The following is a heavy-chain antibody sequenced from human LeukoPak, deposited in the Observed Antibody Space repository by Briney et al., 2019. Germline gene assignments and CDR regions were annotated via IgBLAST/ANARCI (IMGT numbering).Heavy chain of an antibody. V-gene: IGHV3-9*03. D-gene: IGHD2-2*01. Sequence: GGSLRLSRAASGFTFDDYAMHWVRQAPGKGLEWVSGISWNSGSIGYADSVKGRFTISRDNAKNSLYLQMNSLRAEDMALYYCAREGVVPAAMINAFDIWGQGTMVTVSS. CDR1: GFTFDDYA. J-gene: IGHJ3*02. CDR3: AREGVVPAAMINAFDI. CDR2: ISWNSGSI.